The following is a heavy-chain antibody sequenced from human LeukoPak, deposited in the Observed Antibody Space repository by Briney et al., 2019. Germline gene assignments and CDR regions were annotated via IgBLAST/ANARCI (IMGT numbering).Heavy chain of an antibody. D-gene: IGHD5-12*01. CDR1: GFPVSNNY. J-gene: IGHJ4*02. CDR3: ARGRGYGAYDWNDY. CDR2: IHSGGAT. V-gene: IGHV3-53*01. Sequence: PGGSLRLSCAASGFPVSNNYMSWVRQAPGKGLEWASVIHSGGATYYADSVKGRFTISRDNSKNTLYLQMNTLRAEDTAVYYCARGRGYGAYDWNDYWGQGTLVTVSS.